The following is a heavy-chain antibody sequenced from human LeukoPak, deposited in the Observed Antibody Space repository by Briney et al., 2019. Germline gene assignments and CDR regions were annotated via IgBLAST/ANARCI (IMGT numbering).Heavy chain of an antibody. V-gene: IGHV3-11*04. CDR2: ISGSGSPI. Sequence: GGSLRLSCAASGFVVSDYYMSWIRQAPGKGLEWLSYISGSGSPIYYADSVKGRFIISRDNANNSLYLQMNSLRAEDTAVYYCQGTEGITVCDPFDVWGQGSMVTVSS. J-gene: IGHJ3*01. D-gene: IGHD3-10*01. CDR3: QGTEGITVCDPFDV. CDR1: GFVVSDYY.